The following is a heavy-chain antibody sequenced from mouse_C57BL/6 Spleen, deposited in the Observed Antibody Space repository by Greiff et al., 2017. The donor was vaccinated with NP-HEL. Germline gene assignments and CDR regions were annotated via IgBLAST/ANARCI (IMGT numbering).Heavy chain of an antibody. V-gene: IGHV3-6*01. D-gene: IGHD1-1*01. J-gene: IGHJ3*01. CDR1: GYSITSGYY. Sequence: VQLQQSGPGLVKPSQSLSLTCSVTGYSITSGYYWNWIRQFPGNKLEWMGYISYDGSNNYNPSLKNRISITRDTSKNQFFLKLNSVTTEDTATYYCALYYYGSSVGFAYWGQGTLVTVSA. CDR3: ALYYYGSSVGFAY. CDR2: ISYDGSN.